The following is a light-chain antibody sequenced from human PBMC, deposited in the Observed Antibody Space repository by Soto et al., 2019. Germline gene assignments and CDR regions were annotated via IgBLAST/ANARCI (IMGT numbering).Light chain of an antibody. V-gene: IGKV1-39*01. CDR3: QQSYSVPR. CDR2: AAS. J-gene: IGKJ1*01. CDR1: RSISNY. Sequence: DIQMTQSPSSLSASVGDRVTISCRASRSISNYLNWYQHKSGKAPRLLIYAASSLQTGVPSRFSGTGAGTAFTLTITTLQPEDSATYYCQQSYSVPRFGPGTRVDLK.